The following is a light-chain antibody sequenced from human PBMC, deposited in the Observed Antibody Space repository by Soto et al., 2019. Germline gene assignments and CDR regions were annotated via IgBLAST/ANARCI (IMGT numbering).Light chain of an antibody. Sequence: CALTQPASVSGSPGRSINISCTGTSSDVGGYNYVSWYQHHPGKAPKLIIYDVSNRPSGVSNPFSGSKSGNTASLTISGLQPEDEADYYCSSYTTSNTRQIVFGTGTKVTVL. V-gene: IGLV2-14*03. CDR2: DVS. CDR3: SSYTTSNTRQIV. CDR1: SSDVGGYNY. J-gene: IGLJ1*01.